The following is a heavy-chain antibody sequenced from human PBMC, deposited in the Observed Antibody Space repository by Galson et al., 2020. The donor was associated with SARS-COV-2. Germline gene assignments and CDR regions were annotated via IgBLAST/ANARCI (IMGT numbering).Heavy chain of an antibody. J-gene: IGHJ4*02. CDR1: GFTFSRHW. Sequence: GGSLRLSCAASGFTFSRHWMHWVRQAPGKGLVWVSRIYSEGSSTSYADSVKGRFTISGDNAKNTLYLQMNSLRAEDTAVYYCARGDMGNDYFDYWGQGTLVTVSS. V-gene: IGHV3-74*01. D-gene: IGHD7-27*01. CDR2: IYSEGSST. CDR3: ARGDMGNDYFDY.